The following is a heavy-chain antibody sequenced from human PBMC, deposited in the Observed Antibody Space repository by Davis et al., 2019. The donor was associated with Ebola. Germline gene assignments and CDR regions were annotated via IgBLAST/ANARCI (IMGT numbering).Heavy chain of an antibody. D-gene: IGHD6-19*01. CDR1: GFTFSSYA. Sequence: GESLKISCAASGFTFSSYAMSWVRQAPGKGLEWVSAISGSGGSTYYADSVKGRFTISRDNSKNTLYLQMNSLRAEDTAVYYCARDTFGAVAGIFDYWGQGTLVTVSS. J-gene: IGHJ4*02. CDR2: ISGSGGST. CDR3: ARDTFGAVAGIFDY. V-gene: IGHV3-23*01.